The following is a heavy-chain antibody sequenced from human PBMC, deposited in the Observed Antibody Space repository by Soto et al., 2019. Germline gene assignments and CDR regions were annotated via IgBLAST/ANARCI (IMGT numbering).Heavy chain of an antibody. V-gene: IGHV4-31*03. CDR2: IYYSGST. Sequence: PSETLSLTCTVSGGSISSGGYYWSWIRQHPGKGLEWIGYIYYSGSTYYNPSLKSRVTISVDTSKNQFSLKLSSVTAADTAVYYCASVLTPRNYYGMDVWGQGTTVTVSS. CDR1: GGSISSGGYY. D-gene: IGHD3-9*01. CDR3: ASVLTPRNYYGMDV. J-gene: IGHJ6*02.